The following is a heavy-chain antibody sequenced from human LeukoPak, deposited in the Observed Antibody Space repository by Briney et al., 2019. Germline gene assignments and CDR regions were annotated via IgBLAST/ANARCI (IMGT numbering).Heavy chain of an antibody. J-gene: IGHJ4*02. V-gene: IGHV3-11*01. Sequence: PGGSLRLSCTASGFSFSDDYMTWMRQAPGKGLEWISYITSSGRSTDYADSVKGRFIISRDNAMNSLFLQMRSLRVDDTAVYYCTRDPDYGDPDWGQGTLVTVSS. CDR1: GFSFSDDY. CDR2: ITSSGRST. D-gene: IGHD2-21*01. CDR3: TRDPDYGDPD.